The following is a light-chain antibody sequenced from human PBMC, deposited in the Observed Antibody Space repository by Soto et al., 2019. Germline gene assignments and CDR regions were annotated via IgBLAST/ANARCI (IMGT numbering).Light chain of an antibody. V-gene: IGKV3-11*01. J-gene: IGKJ3*01. CDR2: DAS. CDR1: ESTSGY. CDR3: QQRSNI. Sequence: EIVSTQSPATLSLSPGDTATLSCRASESTSGYLAWYQQKPGQAPRLLIYDASNRATGIPARFSGSGSGTDFTLTISSLEPEDFAVYYCQQRSNIFGPGTKVDIK.